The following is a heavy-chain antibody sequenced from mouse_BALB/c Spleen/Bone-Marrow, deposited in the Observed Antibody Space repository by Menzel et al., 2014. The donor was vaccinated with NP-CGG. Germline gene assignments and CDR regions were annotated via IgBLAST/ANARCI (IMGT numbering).Heavy chain of an antibody. J-gene: IGHJ1*01. CDR2: IAPGSGST. CDR3: ATTFFGTV. CDR1: RYTFNHTW. D-gene: IGHD1-1*01. Sequence: LVQQGASVTLYCKDSRYTFNHTWINWIKQRPGQGLEWLGRIAPGSGSTYYDEMFKGKATLTVDASSSTAYIQFIMLPCQPRAAYFPATTFFGTVW. V-gene: IGHV1S41*01.